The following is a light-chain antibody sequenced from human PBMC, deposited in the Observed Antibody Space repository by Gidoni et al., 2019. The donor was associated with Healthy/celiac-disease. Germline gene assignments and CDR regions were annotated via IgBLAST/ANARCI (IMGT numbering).Light chain of an antibody. CDR1: QSVSSSY. J-gene: IGKJ5*01. CDR2: GAS. Sequence: EIVLKQSPGTLSLSPGERATLSCRASQSVSSSYLAWYQQKPGQAPRLLIYGASRRDTVIPDMFSGSGSGTYFTLTISRLEPEDFAVYYCQQYGSSLITFGPGTRLEIK. CDR3: QQYGSSLIT. V-gene: IGKV3-20*01.